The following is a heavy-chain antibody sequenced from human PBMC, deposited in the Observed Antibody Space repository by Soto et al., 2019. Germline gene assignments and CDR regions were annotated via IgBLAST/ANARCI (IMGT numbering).Heavy chain of an antibody. CDR2: IYWNDDK. D-gene: IGHD6-19*01. CDR1: GFSLRTSGVG. J-gene: IGHJ5*02. V-gene: IGHV2-5*01. CDR3: AKSGSSGWYGWFDP. Sequence: SGPTLVNPSQTLTLTCIFSGFSLRTSGVGVGWIRQPPGKALEWLGFIYWNDDKRYSPSLKSRLTITKDTSKNQVVLTMTNMDPVDTATYYCAKSGSSGWYGWFDPWGQGTLVTVSS.